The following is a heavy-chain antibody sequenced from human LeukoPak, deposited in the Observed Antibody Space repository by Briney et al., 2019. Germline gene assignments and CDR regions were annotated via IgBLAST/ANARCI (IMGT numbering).Heavy chain of an antibody. J-gene: IGHJ4*02. V-gene: IGHV4-34*01. D-gene: IGHD3-16*02. CDR1: GGSFSGYY. CDR3: ARRAAYDYVWGSYRFTPGYFDY. Sequence: SETLSLTCAVYGGSFSGYYWSWIRQPPGKGLERIGEINHSGSTNYNPSLKSRVTISVDTSKNQFSLKLSSVTAADTAVYYCARRAAYDYVWGSYRFTPGYFDYWGQGTLVTVSS. CDR2: INHSGST.